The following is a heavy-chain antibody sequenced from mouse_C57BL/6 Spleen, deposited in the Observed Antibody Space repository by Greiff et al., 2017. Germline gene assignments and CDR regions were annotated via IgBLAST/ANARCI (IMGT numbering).Heavy chain of an antibody. Sequence: EVQLQQSGGGLVKPGGSLKLSCAASGFTFSDYGMHWVRQAPEKGLEWVAYISSGSSTIYYADTVKGRFTISRDNAKNTLFLQITSLRSEDTAMYYCATTVVATRYFDVWGTGTTVTVSS. D-gene: IGHD1-1*01. CDR2: ISSGSSTI. CDR1: GFTFSDYG. CDR3: ATTVVATRYFDV. J-gene: IGHJ1*03. V-gene: IGHV5-17*01.